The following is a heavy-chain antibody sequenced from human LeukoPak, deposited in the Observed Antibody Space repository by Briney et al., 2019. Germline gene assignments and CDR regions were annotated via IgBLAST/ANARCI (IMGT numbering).Heavy chain of an antibody. CDR2: ISYDGSNK. D-gene: IGHD3-22*01. CDR3: AEEGYYYDSSGYSARLFNDAFDI. Sequence: PGGSLRLSCAASGFTFSSYAMHWVRQAPGKGLEWVAVISYDGSNKYYADSVKGRFTISRDNSKNTLYLQMNSLRAEDTAVYYCAEEGYYYDSSGYSARLFNDAFDIWGQGTMVTVSS. V-gene: IGHV3-30-3*01. CDR1: GFTFSSYA. J-gene: IGHJ3*02.